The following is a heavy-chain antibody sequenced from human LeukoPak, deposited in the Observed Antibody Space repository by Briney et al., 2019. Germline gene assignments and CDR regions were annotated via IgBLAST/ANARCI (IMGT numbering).Heavy chain of an antibody. CDR2: IYPGDSDT. Sequence: GESLKISCKGSGYSFTSYWIGWVRQMPGKGLEWMGIIYPGDSDTRYSPSFQGQVTISADKSISTAYLQWGSLKASDTAMYYCATMVRGVKNAFDIWGQGTMVTVSS. V-gene: IGHV5-51*01. D-gene: IGHD3-10*01. CDR1: GYSFTSYW. J-gene: IGHJ3*02. CDR3: ATMVRGVKNAFDI.